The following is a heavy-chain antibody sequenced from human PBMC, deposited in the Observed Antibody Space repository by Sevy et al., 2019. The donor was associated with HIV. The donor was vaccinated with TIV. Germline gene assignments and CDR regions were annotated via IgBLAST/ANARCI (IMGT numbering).Heavy chain of an antibody. J-gene: IGHJ4*02. CDR2: IKQDGSKR. V-gene: IGHV3-7*01. D-gene: IGHD2-15*01. CDR3: AREGSGGFDY. CDR1: GFSFSNYW. Sequence: GGSLRLSCAASGFSFSNYWMSWVRQAPGKGLEWVANIKQDGSKREYVDSVKGRLTISRDNGKNSVHLQMDSLRAEDTAVYYCAREGSGGFDYWGQGTLVTVSS.